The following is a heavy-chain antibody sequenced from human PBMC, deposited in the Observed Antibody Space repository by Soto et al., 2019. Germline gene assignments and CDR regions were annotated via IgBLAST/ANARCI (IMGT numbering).Heavy chain of an antibody. D-gene: IGHD5-12*01. CDR3: ARAPSGYYYFDY. V-gene: IGHV3-74*01. Sequence: EVQLVESGGGLVQPGGSLRLSCEASGFTFSNYWMLWVRQAPGKGLVWVSRIESDGTRTTYADSVKGRFTISRDNAKNTLFLRLNSLRVEDTAVYYCARAPSGYYYFDYWGQGTLVTVSS. CDR1: GFTFSNYW. CDR2: IESDGTRT. J-gene: IGHJ4*02.